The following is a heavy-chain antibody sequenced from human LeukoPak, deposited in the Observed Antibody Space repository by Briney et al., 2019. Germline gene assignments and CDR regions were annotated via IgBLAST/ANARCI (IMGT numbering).Heavy chain of an antibody. D-gene: IGHD3-22*01. V-gene: IGHV3-33*08. Sequence: GGSLRLSCAASGFTFSSYGMHWVRQAPGKGLEWVAVIWYDGSNKYYADSVKGRFTISRDNSKNTLYLQMNSLRAEDTAVYYCARGVGITMIVAPYYFDYWGQGTLVTVSS. CDR1: GFTFSSYG. CDR2: IWYDGSNK. J-gene: IGHJ4*02. CDR3: ARGVGITMIVAPYYFDY.